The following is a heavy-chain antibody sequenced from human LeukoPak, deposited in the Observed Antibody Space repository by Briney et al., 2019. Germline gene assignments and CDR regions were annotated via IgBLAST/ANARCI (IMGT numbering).Heavy chain of an antibody. Sequence: GASVKVSCKASGYTFTSYGISWVRQAPGQWLEWMGWISAYNGNTNYAQKLQGRVTMTTDTSTSTAHMELRSLRSDDTAVYYCARDGVVVPLDPWGQGTLVTVSS. D-gene: IGHD2-2*01. CDR1: GYTFTSYG. V-gene: IGHV1-18*01. J-gene: IGHJ5*02. CDR2: ISAYNGNT. CDR3: ARDGVVVPLDP.